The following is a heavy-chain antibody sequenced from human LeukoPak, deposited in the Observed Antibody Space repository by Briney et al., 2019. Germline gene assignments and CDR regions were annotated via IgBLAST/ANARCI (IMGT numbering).Heavy chain of an antibody. CDR2: IYYSGNT. D-gene: IGHD5-12*01. V-gene: IGHV4-59*01. J-gene: IGHJ4*02. CDR3: ARSSGGWLPGDY. Sequence: SETLSLTCTVSGGSISSDYWNWIRQPPGKGLEWIGYIYYSGNTSYNPSLKSRVTISVDTSKNQFFLNLTSVTAADTAVYYCARSSGGWLPGDYWGQGTLVTVSS. CDR1: GGSISSDY.